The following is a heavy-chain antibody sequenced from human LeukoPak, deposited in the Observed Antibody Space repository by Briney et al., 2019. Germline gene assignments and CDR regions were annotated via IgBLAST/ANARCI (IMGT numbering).Heavy chain of an antibody. D-gene: IGHD3-22*01. J-gene: IGHJ3*02. V-gene: IGHV1-2*06. Sequence: ASVKVSCKASGYTFTGYYMHWVRQAPGQGLEWMGRINPNSGGTNYAQKFQGRVTITRETSIRPAYMELSRLRSDDPAVYFRARVGSSGWIDAFDIWGQGTMVTVSS. CDR3: ARVGSSGWIDAFDI. CDR1: GYTFTGYY. CDR2: INPNSGGT.